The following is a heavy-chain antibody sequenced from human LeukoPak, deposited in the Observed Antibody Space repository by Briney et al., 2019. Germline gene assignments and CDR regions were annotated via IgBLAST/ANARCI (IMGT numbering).Heavy chain of an antibody. CDR1: GGSFSGYY. CDR3: ARGFSRRITMVRGVIMPSYYFDY. CDR2: INHSGST. J-gene: IGHJ4*02. V-gene: IGHV4-34*01. Sequence: SETLSLTCAVYGGSFSGYYWSWIRQPPGKGLEWIGEINHSGSTNYNPSLKSRVTISVDTSKNQFSLKLSSLTAADTAVYYCARGFSRRITMVRGVIMPSYYFDYWGQGTLVTVSS. D-gene: IGHD3-10*01.